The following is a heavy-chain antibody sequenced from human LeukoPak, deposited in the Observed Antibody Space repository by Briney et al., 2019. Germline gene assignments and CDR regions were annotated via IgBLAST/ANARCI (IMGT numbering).Heavy chain of an antibody. CDR1: GGSISSGSYY. CDR3: ARGGTLILDY. D-gene: IGHD3-16*01. V-gene: IGHV4-61*02. Sequence: KSSETLSLTCTVSGGSISSGSYYWSWIRQPAGKGLEWIGRIYTSGSTNYNPSLKSRVTISVDTSKNQFSLKLSSVTAADTAVYYCARGGTLILDYWGQGTLVTVSS. CDR2: IYTSGST. J-gene: IGHJ4*02.